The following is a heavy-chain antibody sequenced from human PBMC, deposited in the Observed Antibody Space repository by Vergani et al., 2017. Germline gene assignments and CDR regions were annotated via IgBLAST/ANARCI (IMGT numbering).Heavy chain of an antibody. D-gene: IGHD4-17*01. V-gene: IGHV3-11*01. CDR3: VYGDYDVRVFDY. CDR1: GFIFSDYY. J-gene: IGHJ4*02. Sequence: QVQLVESGGGLVKPGGSLRLSCAASGFIFSDYYMSWIRQAPGKGLEWVSYISSSGSTIYYADSVKGRFTITRDNAKNSLYLQMNSLRAEDTAVYYCVYGDYDVRVFDYWGQGTLVTVSS. CDR2: ISSSGSTI.